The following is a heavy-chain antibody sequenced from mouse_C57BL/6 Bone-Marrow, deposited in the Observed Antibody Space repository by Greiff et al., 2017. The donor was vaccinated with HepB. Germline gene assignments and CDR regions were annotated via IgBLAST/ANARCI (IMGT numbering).Heavy chain of an antibody. V-gene: IGHV1-7*01. J-gene: IGHJ2*01. D-gene: IGHD1-1*01. Sequence: QVQLQQSGAELAKPGASVKLSCTASGYTFTSYWMHWVKQRPGQGLEWIGYINPSSGYTKYNQKFKDKATLTADKSSSTAYMQLSSRTYEDSAVNYCGRGYYGSSYDCWGQGTTLTVAS. CDR2: INPSSGYT. CDR3: GRGYYGSSYDC. CDR1: GYTFTSYW.